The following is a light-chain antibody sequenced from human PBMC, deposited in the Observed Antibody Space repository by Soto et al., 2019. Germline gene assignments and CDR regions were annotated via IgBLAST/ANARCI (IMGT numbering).Light chain of an antibody. CDR3: SSYTSDSSYV. Sequence: QSALTQPASVSGSPGQAITISCTGTSSDVGLYDYVSWYQQHPGKAPQLMIYAVSNRPSGVSNRFSASKSGNTASPFISGLQAEDEADYYCSSYTSDSSYVFGSGTKVTVL. CDR2: AVS. V-gene: IGLV2-14*01. J-gene: IGLJ1*01. CDR1: SSDVGLYDY.